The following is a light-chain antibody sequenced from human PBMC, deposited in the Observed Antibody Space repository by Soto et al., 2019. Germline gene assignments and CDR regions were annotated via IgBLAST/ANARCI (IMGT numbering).Light chain of an antibody. CDR3: QQRSDWPWT. CDR2: DTS. CDR1: PGVSCY. V-gene: IGKV3-11*01. J-gene: IGKJ1*01. Sequence: EIVLTQSPATLSLSPGERATLSCMANPGVSCYLAWYQQKPGQAPRLLLYDTSNRATGIPARFSGSGSGTDFTLTISSLEPEDFAVYYCQQRSDWPWTFGQGTKVEIK.